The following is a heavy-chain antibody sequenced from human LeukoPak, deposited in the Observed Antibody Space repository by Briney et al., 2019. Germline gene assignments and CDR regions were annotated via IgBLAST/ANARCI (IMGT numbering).Heavy chain of an antibody. CDR1: GYTFTSYG. CDR3: ARDGHDYGDYPFDY. V-gene: IGHV1-18*01. J-gene: IGHJ4*02. D-gene: IGHD4-17*01. CDR2: ISAYNGNT. Sequence: ASVKVSCKASGYTFTSYGVSWVRQAPGQGLEWMGWISAYNGNTNYAQKLQGRVTMTTDTSTSTAYMELRSLRSDDTAVYYCARDGHDYGDYPFDYWGQGTLVTVSS.